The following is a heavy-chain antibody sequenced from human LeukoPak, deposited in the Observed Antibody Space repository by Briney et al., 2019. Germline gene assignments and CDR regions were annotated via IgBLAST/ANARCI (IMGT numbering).Heavy chain of an antibody. CDR3: ASGSQERGEDY. D-gene: IGHD3-16*01. J-gene: IGHJ4*02. CDR1: GGSISGYY. V-gene: IGHV4-34*01. Sequence: PSETLSLTCAVYGGSISGYYWSWIRQPPGKGLEWIGEINHSGSTNYNSSLKSRVTISVDTSKNQFSLKLSSVTAADTAVYYCASGSQERGEDYWGEGTLVTVSS. CDR2: INHSGST.